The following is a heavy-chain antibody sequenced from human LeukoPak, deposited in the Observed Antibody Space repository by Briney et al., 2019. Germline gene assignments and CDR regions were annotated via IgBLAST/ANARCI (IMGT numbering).Heavy chain of an antibody. CDR2: IYDSGST. V-gene: IGHV4-59*01. Sequence: SETLSLTCTVSGGSIRSYCWNWIRQPPGKGLEWIGYIYDSGSTNYNPSLKSRVTLSVDMSKNQFSLKLSSVTAADTAVYYCARGYSSGWYRVDYWGQGTLVTVSS. CDR1: GGSIRSYC. CDR3: ARGYSSGWYRVDY. D-gene: IGHD6-19*01. J-gene: IGHJ4*02.